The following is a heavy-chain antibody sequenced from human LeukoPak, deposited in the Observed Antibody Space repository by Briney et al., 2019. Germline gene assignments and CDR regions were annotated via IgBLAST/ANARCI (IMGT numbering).Heavy chain of an antibody. CDR3: VRGRGY. V-gene: IGHV3-64D*06. CDR2: ISSNGDNT. CDR1: GFTFSTYA. Sequence: PGGSLRLSCSVSGFTFSTYAMHWVRQAPGKGLEYVSAISSNGDNTYSADSVKGRFTHSRDNSKNTLYLQMSSLRADHTAVYYCVRGRGYWGQGTLVTVSS. J-gene: IGHJ4*02.